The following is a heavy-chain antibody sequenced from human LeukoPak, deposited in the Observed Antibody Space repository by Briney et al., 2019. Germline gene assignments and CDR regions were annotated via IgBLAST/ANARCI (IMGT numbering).Heavy chain of an antibody. D-gene: IGHD5-12*01. J-gene: IGHJ4*02. CDR1: GFTFSSYA. CDR3: AKKRGYSGYLGTGYFGY. CDR2: ISGSGGST. V-gene: IGHV3-23*01. Sequence: PGGSLRLSCAASGFTFSSYAMSWVRQAPGKGLEWVSAISGSGGSTYYADSVKGRFTISRDNSKNTLYLQMNSLRAEDTAVYYCAKKRGYSGYLGTGYFGYWGQGTLVTVSS.